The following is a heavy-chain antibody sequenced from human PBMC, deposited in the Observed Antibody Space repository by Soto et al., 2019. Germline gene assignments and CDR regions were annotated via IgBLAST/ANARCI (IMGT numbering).Heavy chain of an antibody. J-gene: IGHJ6*02. CDR1: VGSFSGFY. V-gene: IGHV4-34*01. D-gene: IGHD1-7*01. Sequence: SETLSLTCSVSVGSFSGFYWTWIRQPPGEGLEWIGEINHSGTINFNPSLRSRLTISLDSSKKHFSLKLTSLTAADAAVYYCARADRTFVTSYGLDGWGQGTT. CDR3: ARADRTFVTSYGLDG. CDR2: INHSGTI.